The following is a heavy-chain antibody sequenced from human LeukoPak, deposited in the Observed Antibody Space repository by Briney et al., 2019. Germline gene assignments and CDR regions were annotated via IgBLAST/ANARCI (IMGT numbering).Heavy chain of an antibody. J-gene: IGHJ6*03. V-gene: IGHV3-9*01. Sequence: GGSLRLSCAASGFTFDDYAIHWVRQAPGKGLEWVSGISWNSGSIGYADSVKGRFTTSRDNAKNSLYLQMNSLRAEGTALYYCAKAQRYGSYYYYMDVWGKGTTVTVSS. CDR3: AKAQRYGSYYYYMDV. CDR2: ISWNSGSI. CDR1: GFTFDDYA. D-gene: IGHD3-10*01.